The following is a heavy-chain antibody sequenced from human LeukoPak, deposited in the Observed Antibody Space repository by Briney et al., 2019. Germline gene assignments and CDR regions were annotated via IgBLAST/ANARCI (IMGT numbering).Heavy chain of an antibody. J-gene: IGHJ4*02. Sequence: ASVKVSCKASGYPCTSYYIHWVRQAPGQGLEWMGIINPGGGSATYAQKFQGRVTMTSDPSTSTVYMDLSSLTSEDTAVYYCARERASFDFWGQGTLVTVSS. V-gene: IGHV1-46*01. CDR2: INPGGGSA. CDR1: GYPCTSYY. CDR3: ARERASFDF.